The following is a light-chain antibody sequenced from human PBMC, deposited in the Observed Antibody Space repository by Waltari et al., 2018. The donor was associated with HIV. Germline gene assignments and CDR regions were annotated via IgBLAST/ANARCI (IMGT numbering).Light chain of an antibody. V-gene: IGKV1-9*01. CDR3: QPHNGYPRT. CDR2: DAS. CDR1: QGVGRY. Sequence: DIHLTQSPYFLSASVGDRVSISGRASQGVGRYLAWYQQKLGKAPKLLFYDASALQSGVPSRFSGSGAETEFSLTLSYLQPEDFSTYYGQPHNGYPRTFGQGTKV. J-gene: IGKJ1*01.